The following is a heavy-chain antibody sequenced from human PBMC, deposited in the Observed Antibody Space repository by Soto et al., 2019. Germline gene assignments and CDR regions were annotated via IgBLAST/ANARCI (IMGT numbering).Heavy chain of an antibody. J-gene: IGHJ4*02. Sequence: GGSVRLSCAASGFAFSIYWMSWVRQAPGKGLEWVANIKKDGSEEYYVDSVKGRFTISRDSAKTSLYLQMNSLRAEDTAVYYRATSLDTGYIFDFWGQGTLVTVSS. CDR1: GFAFSIYW. D-gene: IGHD3-9*01. CDR2: IKKDGSEE. CDR3: ATSLDTGYIFDF. V-gene: IGHV3-7*01.